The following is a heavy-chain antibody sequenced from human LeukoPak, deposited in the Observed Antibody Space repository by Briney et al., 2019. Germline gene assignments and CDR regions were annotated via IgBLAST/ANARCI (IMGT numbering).Heavy chain of an antibody. Sequence: ASVKVSCKASGGTFSSYAISWVRQAPGQGLEWMGWINPNSGGTNYAQKFQGRVTMTRDTPISTAYMELSRLRSDDTAVYYCARGLAWCSSTSCYILYYFDYWGQGTLVTVSS. D-gene: IGHD2-2*02. J-gene: IGHJ4*02. CDR3: ARGLAWCSSTSCYILYYFDY. CDR2: INPNSGGT. V-gene: IGHV1-2*02. CDR1: GGTFSSYA.